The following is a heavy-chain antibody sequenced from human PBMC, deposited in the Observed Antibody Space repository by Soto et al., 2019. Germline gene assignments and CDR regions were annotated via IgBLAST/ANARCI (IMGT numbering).Heavy chain of an antibody. CDR1: GGAISSGGDS. J-gene: IGHJ6*02. CDR2: IYYSGST. Sequence: SETLSLTCTVSGGAISSGGDSWSWIRQLPGKGLEWIGYIYYSGSTYYNPSLKSRVAISLDTSKNQFSLKLTSVTAADTAVYYCARDTVTWGQGTTVTVSS. V-gene: IGHV4-31*03. CDR3: ARDTVT.